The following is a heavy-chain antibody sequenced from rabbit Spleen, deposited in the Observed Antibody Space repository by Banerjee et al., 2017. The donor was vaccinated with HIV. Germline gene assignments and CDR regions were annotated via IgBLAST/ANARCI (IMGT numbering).Heavy chain of an antibody. V-gene: IGHV1S45*01. CDR3: ARDSGSGHYIDVLFTL. J-gene: IGHJ4*01. Sequence: QEQLVESGGGLVKPEGSLKLSCTASGFSFSDKAVMCWVRQAPGKGLEWIGCIYAGSSGSTYYASWAKGRFTITRSTSLNTVTLQMTGLTVADTATYFCARDSGSGHYIDVLFTLWGQGTLVTVS. CDR1: GFSFSDKAV. D-gene: IGHD1-1*01. CDR2: IYAGSSGST.